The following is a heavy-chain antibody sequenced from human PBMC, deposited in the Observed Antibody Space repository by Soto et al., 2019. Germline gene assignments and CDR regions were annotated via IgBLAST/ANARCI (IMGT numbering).Heavy chain of an antibody. CDR3: AKQNGYGGNSELEY. V-gene: IGHV3-23*01. J-gene: IGHJ4*02. D-gene: IGHD2-21*02. Sequence: EVQLLESGGGLVQPGGSLRLSCAASGFTFSSYAMSWVRQAPGKGLEWVSAISGCGGSTYYADSVKGRFTISRDNSKNTLYLQMNSLRAEDTAVYYCAKQNGYGGNSELEYWGQGTLVTVSS. CDR2: ISGCGGST. CDR1: GFTFSSYA.